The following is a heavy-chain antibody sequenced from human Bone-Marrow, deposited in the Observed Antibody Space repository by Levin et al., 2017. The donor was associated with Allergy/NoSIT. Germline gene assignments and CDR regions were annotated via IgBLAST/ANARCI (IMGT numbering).Heavy chain of an antibody. CDR3: AKVVGATEDLDY. CDR1: GFTFSNYA. V-gene: IGHV3-23*01. Sequence: PGGSLRLSCVASGFTFSNYAMRWVRQAPGKGLEWVSGISGSGGSTYYPDSVKGRFTISRDNPKNTLYLQMHSLRAEDTATYYCAKVVGATEDLDYWGQGTLVTVSS. J-gene: IGHJ4*02. D-gene: IGHD1-26*01. CDR2: ISGSGGST.